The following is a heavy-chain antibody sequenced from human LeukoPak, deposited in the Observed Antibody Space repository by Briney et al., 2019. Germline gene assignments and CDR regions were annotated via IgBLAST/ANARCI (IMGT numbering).Heavy chain of an antibody. Sequence: GGSLRLSCAASGFTFSNAWMSWVRQAPGKGLEWVGRIKSKTDGRTTDYAAPVKGRFTISRDDSKNTLYLQMNSLKTEDTAVYYCTTDRPYSGRYPPFDYWGQGTLVTVSS. CDR1: GFTFSNAW. D-gene: IGHD1-26*01. V-gene: IGHV3-15*01. CDR2: IKSKTDGRTT. CDR3: TTDRPYSGRYPPFDY. J-gene: IGHJ4*02.